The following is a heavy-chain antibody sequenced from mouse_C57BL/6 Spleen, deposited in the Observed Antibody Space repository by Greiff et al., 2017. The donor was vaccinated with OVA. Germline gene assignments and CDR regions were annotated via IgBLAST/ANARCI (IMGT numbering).Heavy chain of an antibody. CDR3: AREGYGNYPYYYAMDY. J-gene: IGHJ4*01. D-gene: IGHD2-10*02. V-gene: IGHV1-37*01. CDR1: GYSFTGYF. CDR2: INPYNGDT. Sequence: VQLKESGPELVKPGASVKISCKASGYSFTGYFMNWVKQSHGKSLEWIGRINPYNGDTFYNQKFKGKATLTVDKSSSTAHMELLSLTSEDFAVYYCAREGYGNYPYYYAMDYWGQGTSVTVSS.